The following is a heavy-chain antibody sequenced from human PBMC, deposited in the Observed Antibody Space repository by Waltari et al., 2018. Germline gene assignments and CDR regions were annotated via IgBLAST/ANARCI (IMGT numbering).Heavy chain of an antibody. CDR1: GFSFSSFA. J-gene: IGHJ3*02. D-gene: IGHD2-15*01. Sequence: DVQLLESGGGLVQPGGSLRLSCAASGFSFSSFAMGWVRQAPEKGLEGVSGISGTGDNTYYADSVRGRFTISRDNSKSTLYLQMNSLRAEDTALYYCAKDFVGVVADAFDIWGQGTMVTVSS. CDR3: AKDFVGVVADAFDI. CDR2: ISGTGDNT. V-gene: IGHV3-23*01.